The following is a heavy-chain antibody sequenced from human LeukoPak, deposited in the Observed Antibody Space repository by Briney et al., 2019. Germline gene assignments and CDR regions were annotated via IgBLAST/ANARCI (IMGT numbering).Heavy chain of an antibody. Sequence: PGGSLRLSCAASGFTFNTYGMNWVRQAPGKGLEWVSAISGSGGSTYYADSVKGRFTISRDNSKNTLYLQMHSLRAEDTALYYCARKSASGNYPLDYWGQGTLVTVSS. D-gene: IGHD3-10*01. CDR2: ISGSGGST. J-gene: IGHJ4*02. CDR3: ARKSASGNYPLDY. CDR1: GFTFNTYG. V-gene: IGHV3-23*01.